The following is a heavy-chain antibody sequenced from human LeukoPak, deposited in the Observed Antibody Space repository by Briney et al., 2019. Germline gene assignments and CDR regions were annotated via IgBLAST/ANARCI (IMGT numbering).Heavy chain of an antibody. Sequence: SETLSLTCAVYGGSFSGYYWSWIRQPPGKGLEWIGEIDHSGSNNYNTSLKSRVTISVDASKNQFSLKLSSVTAADTAVYDCARVVSVDTAMVFDYWGQGTLVTASS. CDR2: IDHSGSN. CDR3: ARVVSVDTAMVFDY. D-gene: IGHD5-18*01. CDR1: GGSFSGYY. J-gene: IGHJ4*02. V-gene: IGHV4-34*01.